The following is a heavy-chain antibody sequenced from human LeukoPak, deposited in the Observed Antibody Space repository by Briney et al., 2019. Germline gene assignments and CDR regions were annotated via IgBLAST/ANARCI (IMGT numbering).Heavy chain of an antibody. CDR3: ARGGSGYRFDS. CDR1: GGPISSYY. Sequence: PSETLSLTCTVSGGPISSYYWSWIRQPPGKGLEWIGYIHYSGSTNYNPSLKSRVTISVDTSKNQFSLKLSPVTAADTAVYYCARGGSGYRFDSWGQGTLVTVSS. J-gene: IGHJ4*02. V-gene: IGHV4-59*01. D-gene: IGHD3-22*01. CDR2: IHYSGST.